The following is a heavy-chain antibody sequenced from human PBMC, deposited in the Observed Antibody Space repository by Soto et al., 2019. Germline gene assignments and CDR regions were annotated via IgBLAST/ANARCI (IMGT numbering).Heavy chain of an antibody. Sequence: QVQLVQSGAEVKKPGSSVKVSCKASGGTFSSYAISWVRQAPGQGLEWMGGIIPIFGTTNYAQKFQGRVTITADESTSTAYMELSSLRSEDTAVYYCAEVSIAAAGTALWYFDYWGQGTLVTVSS. CDR1: GGTFSSYA. CDR2: IIPIFGTT. J-gene: IGHJ4*02. CDR3: AEVSIAAAGTALWYFDY. D-gene: IGHD6-13*01. V-gene: IGHV1-69*12.